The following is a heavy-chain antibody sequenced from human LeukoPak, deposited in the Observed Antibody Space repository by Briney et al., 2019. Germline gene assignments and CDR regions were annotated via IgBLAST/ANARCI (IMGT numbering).Heavy chain of an antibody. V-gene: IGHV3-30*18. J-gene: IGHJ5*02. CDR2: ISYDGSNK. CDR3: AKDLGGFGDNWFDP. Sequence: GRALRHSCAASGFTFSSYRMHWVRQAPGKGLEWDAVISYDGSNKYYADSVKGRFTITRDNSKNTLYLQLNSLRAEDTAVYYCAKDLGGFGDNWFDPWGQGTLVTVSS. D-gene: IGHD3-16*01. CDR1: GFTFSSYR.